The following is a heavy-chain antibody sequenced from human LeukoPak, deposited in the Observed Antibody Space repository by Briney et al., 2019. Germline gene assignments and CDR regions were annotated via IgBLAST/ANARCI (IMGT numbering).Heavy chain of an antibody. D-gene: IGHD2-15*01. V-gene: IGHV3-23*01. Sequence: GGSLRLSCAASGFTFSSYAMSWVRQAQGKGLEWVSPISASGGGTYYPESVKGRFTISRDNSKNTLYLQMNSLRAEDTAVYFCAKTPDVVIEVVGTTFDSWGLGTLVTVS. J-gene: IGHJ4*02. CDR1: GFTFSSYA. CDR2: ISASGGGT. CDR3: AKTPDVVIEVVGTTFDS.